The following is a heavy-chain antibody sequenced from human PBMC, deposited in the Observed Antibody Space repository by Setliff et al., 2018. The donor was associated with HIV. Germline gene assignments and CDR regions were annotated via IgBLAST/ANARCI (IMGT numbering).Heavy chain of an antibody. CDR2: INTDGSDT. Sequence: GGSLRLSCAASGFTFGNYWMHWVRQAPGKGPVDISHINTDGSDTNYAASVKGRFTISRDNAKYTLYLQMNSLRVEDTAVYYCVRGSLVPGVDYWGQGTLVTVSS. CDR1: GFTFGNYW. J-gene: IGHJ4*02. CDR3: VRGSLVPGVDY. V-gene: IGHV3-74*01. D-gene: IGHD3-3*02.